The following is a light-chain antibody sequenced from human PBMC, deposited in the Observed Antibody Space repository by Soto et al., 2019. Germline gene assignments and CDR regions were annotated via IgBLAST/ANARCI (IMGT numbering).Light chain of an antibody. J-gene: IGLJ2*01. CDR2: TNN. Sequence: QSVLSQPPSASGTPGQRVTISCSGSSSNIGSHTVNWYQQFPGTAPKLLIYTNNLRPSGVPDRFSGSKSGTSASLAISGLQSEDEADYYCASWDDSLNGVVFGGGTKLTVL. CDR3: ASWDDSLNGVV. CDR1: SSNIGSHT. V-gene: IGLV1-44*01.